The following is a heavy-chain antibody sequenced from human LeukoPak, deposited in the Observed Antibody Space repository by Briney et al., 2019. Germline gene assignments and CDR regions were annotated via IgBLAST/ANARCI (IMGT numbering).Heavy chain of an antibody. CDR1: GGSLSGHF. V-gene: IGHV4-59*11. D-gene: IGHD1-1*01. CDR2: IHSSGST. CDR3: ARDPGDTDGYNFDF. J-gene: IGHJ4*02. Sequence: NASETLSLTCTVSGGSLSGHFWSWFRRPPGKGLENIGYIHSSGSTNYNPSYKSRVTVSLEMSKNQFSLSLSSVTAADTAVYYCARDPGDTDGYNFDFWGQGILVTVSS.